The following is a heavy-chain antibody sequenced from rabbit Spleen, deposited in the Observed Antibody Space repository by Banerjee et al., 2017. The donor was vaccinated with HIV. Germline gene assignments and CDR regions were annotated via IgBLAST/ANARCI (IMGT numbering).Heavy chain of an antibody. V-gene: IGHV1S40*01. CDR3: ARDSGNSFSSYGMDL. D-gene: IGHD8-1*01. CDR1: GVSFSSNYY. Sequence: QSLEESGGDLVKPGASLTLTCTASGVSFSSNYYMCWVRQAPGKGLEWIACIDSGSSGFTYFASWAKGRFTISKTSSTTVTLQMTSLTAADTATYFCARDSGNSFSSYGMDLWGPGTLVTVS. CDR2: IDSGSSGFT. J-gene: IGHJ6*01.